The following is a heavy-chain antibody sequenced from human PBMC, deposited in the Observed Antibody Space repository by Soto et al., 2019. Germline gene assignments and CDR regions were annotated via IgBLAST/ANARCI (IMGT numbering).Heavy chain of an antibody. CDR3: VRVAQEYCSGGSCYHFDY. Sequence: QVQLVESGGGVVQPGRSLRLSCAASGFTFSSYGMHWVRQAPGKGLEWVAVIWYDGSNKYYADSVKGRFTISRDNSKNTLYLQMNSLRAEDTAVYYCVRVAQEYCSGGSCYHFDYWGQGTLVTVSS. J-gene: IGHJ4*02. CDR1: GFTFSSYG. D-gene: IGHD2-15*01. CDR2: IWYDGSNK. V-gene: IGHV3-33*01.